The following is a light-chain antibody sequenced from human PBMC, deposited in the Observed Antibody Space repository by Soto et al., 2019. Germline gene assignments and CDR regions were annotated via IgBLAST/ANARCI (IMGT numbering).Light chain of an antibody. Sequence: DVVMTQSPLSLPVTLGQPASISCRSSQSLAYSDGNTYLTWFQQRPGQSPRRLIYKVSNRDSGVPDRFSGSGSGTDFTLNISRVEAEDVGVYYCMQGTHWPPYTFGQGTKLEIK. CDR2: KVS. J-gene: IGKJ2*01. V-gene: IGKV2-30*01. CDR1: QSLAYSDGNTY. CDR3: MQGTHWPPYT.